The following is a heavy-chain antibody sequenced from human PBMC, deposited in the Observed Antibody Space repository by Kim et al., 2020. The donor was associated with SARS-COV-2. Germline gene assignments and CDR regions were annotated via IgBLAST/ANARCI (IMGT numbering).Heavy chain of an antibody. CDR3: LRHQPREGVYFDP. CDR2: IRSKAANYAT. CDR1: GFSFSGSE. V-gene: IGHV3-73*01. Sequence: GGSLRLSCAASGFSFSGSEIHWVRQASGKGLEWVGRIRSKAANYATVYAESVKGRFTISRDESQSTAFLQMNSLKTEYSAVYYCLRHQPREGVYFDPLG. D-gene: IGHD1-26*01. J-gene: IGHJ5*02.